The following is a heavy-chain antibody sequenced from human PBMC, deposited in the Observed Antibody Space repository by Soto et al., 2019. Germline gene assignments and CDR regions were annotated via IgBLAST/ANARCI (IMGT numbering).Heavy chain of an antibody. D-gene: IGHD4-4*01. CDR2: SYYGGST. J-gene: IGHJ5*02. CDR1: GGSISSSSYY. Sequence: PSETLSLTGTVWGGSISSSSYYCGWIRQPPGEGLEGIGSSYYGGSTYYNPSLKSRGTIAVDTSENQFSLKLTSVTAADTPVYYCARHPKAPMTTVTSYWFDPWGQGTLVT. CDR3: ARHPKAPMTTVTSYWFDP. V-gene: IGHV4-39*01.